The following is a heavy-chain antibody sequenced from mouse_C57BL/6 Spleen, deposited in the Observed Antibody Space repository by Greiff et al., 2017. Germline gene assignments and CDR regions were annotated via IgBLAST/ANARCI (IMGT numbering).Heavy chain of an antibody. CDR1: GFTFSDYG. J-gene: IGHJ3*01. Sequence: EVKLMESGGGLVKPGGSLKLSCAASGFTFSDYGMHWVRQAPEQGLEWVAYISSGSSTIYYADTVKGRFTISRDNAKNTLFLQMTSLRSEDTAMYYCARDYYGSSYDGFAYWGQGTLVTVSA. V-gene: IGHV5-17*01. CDR2: ISSGSSTI. D-gene: IGHD1-1*01. CDR3: ARDYYGSSYDGFAY.